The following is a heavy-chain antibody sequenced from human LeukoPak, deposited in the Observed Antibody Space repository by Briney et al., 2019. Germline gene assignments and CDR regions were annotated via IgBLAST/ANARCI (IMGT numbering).Heavy chain of an antibody. CDR1: GFTFSNVA. CDR3: GRDPNGDYVGAFEF. V-gene: IGHV3-23*01. D-gene: IGHD4-17*01. J-gene: IGHJ3*01. CDR2: IRGRGDGT. Sequence: GGSLRLSCVGSGFTFSNVAMTWVRQAPGKGLEWVSSIRGRGDGTSYADSVKGRFTMSRDNSKNTLYLQMDSLRAEDTAMYYCGRDPNGDYVGAFEFWGQGTLVTVSS.